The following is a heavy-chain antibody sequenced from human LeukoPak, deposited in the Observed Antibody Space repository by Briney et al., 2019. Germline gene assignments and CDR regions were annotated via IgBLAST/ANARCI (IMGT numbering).Heavy chain of an antibody. CDR2: IYTSGST. J-gene: IGHJ5*02. D-gene: IGHD3-3*01. Sequence: SQTLSLTCTVSGGSISSGSYYWSWIRQPAGKGLQWIGRIYTSGSTNYNPSLKSRVTISVDTSKNQFSLKLSSVTAADTAVYYCARDLGMEWCHNWFDPWGQGTLVTVSS. CDR1: GGSISSGSYY. V-gene: IGHV4-61*02. CDR3: ARDLGMEWCHNWFDP.